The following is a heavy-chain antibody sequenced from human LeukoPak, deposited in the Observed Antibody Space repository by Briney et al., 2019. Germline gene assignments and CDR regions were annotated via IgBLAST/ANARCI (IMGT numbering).Heavy chain of an antibody. CDR1: GFTFSSYW. V-gene: IGHV3-74*01. Sequence: PGGSLRLSCAASGFTFSSYWMHWVRQAPGKGLVWVSRINSDGSSTSYADSVKGRFTISRDNAKNTLYLQMNSLRAEDTAVYYCARAEYSSGWSFYYFDYWGQGTLVTVSS. J-gene: IGHJ4*02. CDR3: ARAEYSSGWSFYYFDY. CDR2: INSDGSST. D-gene: IGHD6-19*01.